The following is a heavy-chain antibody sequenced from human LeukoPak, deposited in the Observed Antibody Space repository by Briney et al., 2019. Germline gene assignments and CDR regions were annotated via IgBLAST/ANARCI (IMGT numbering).Heavy chain of an antibody. V-gene: IGHV4-59*01. D-gene: IGHD5-24*01. J-gene: IGHJ6*02. CDR3: ARLVSDGWKYYYGMDV. Sequence: SETLSLTCTVSGDSITSYYWNWMRQPPGKGLEWIGHIYFSGTTNYNPSHKSRVTISVDTSKNQFSLRVSSVTAADTAVYYCARLVSDGWKYYYGMDVWGQGTKVTVSS. CDR2: IYFSGTT. CDR1: GDSITSYY.